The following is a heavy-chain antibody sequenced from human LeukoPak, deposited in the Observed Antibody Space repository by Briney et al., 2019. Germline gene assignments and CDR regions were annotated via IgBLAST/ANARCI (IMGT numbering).Heavy chain of an antibody. V-gene: IGHV4-59*01. J-gene: IGHJ4*02. D-gene: IGHD3-22*01. CDR2: VFHSGST. CDR3: ARAGNGYYPFDY. Sequence: SETLSLTCTVSGDSISTYYWSWIRQPPGMGLEWIGYVFHSGSTNYNPSLKSRVTISVDTSKNQFSLILTSVTAADTAVYYCARAGNGYYPFDYWGQGTLVTVSS. CDR1: GDSISTYY.